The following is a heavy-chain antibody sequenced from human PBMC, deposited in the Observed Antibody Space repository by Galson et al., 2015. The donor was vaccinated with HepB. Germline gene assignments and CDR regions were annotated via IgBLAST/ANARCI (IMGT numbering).Heavy chain of an antibody. CDR3: ARESVWGYSGYDINDAFDI. CDR1: GGSISSGDYY. Sequence: LSLTCTVSGGSISSGDYYWSWIRQPPGKGLEWIGYIYYSGSTYYNPSLKSRVTISVDTSKNQFSLKLSSVTAADTAVYYCARESVWGYSGYDINDAFDIWGQGTMVTVSS. V-gene: IGHV4-30-4*01. CDR2: IYYSGST. J-gene: IGHJ3*02. D-gene: IGHD5-12*01.